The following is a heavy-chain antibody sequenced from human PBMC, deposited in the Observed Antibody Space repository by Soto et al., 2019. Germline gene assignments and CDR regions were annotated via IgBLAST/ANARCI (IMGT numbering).Heavy chain of an antibody. CDR2: IGPESGAT. D-gene: IGHD3-22*01. V-gene: IGHV1-2*02. Sequence: ASVKVSCKASGYSFTGHYIHWVRQAPEQGPEWMGEIGPESGATRYAQKFQGRVTMTMETSITTVYMELKNLRHDETAIYYCGSVRSGQIVVFYWVPGTPVTVSS. CDR3: GSVRSGQIVVFY. CDR1: GYSFTGHY. J-gene: IGHJ4*02.